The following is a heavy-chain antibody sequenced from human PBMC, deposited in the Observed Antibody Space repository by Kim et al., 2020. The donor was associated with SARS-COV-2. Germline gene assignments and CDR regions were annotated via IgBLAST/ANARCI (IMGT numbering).Heavy chain of an antibody. V-gene: IGHV4-59*08. D-gene: IGHD2-2*03. CDR2: IYYSGNT. CDR3: ARLGYCSSTSCSMGTSYY. J-gene: IGHJ6*01. Sequence: SETLSLTCTVSGGSISSYYWSWIRQPPGKGLEWIGYIYYSGNTNYNPSLKSRVTISVDTSKNQFSLKLSSVTAADTAVYYCARLGYCSSTSCSMGTSYY. CDR1: GGSISSYY.